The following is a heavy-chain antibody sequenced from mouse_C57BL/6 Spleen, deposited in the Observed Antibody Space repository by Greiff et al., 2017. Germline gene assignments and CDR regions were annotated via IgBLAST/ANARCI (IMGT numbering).Heavy chain of an antibody. CDR2: IYPGSGNT. CDR3: ASYYGSFMDY. Sequence: VQLQESGAELVRPGASVKLSCKASGYTFTDYYINWVKQRPGQGLEWIARIYPGSGNTYYNEKFKGKATLTAEKSSSTAYMQRSSLTSEDSAVYFCASYYGSFMDYWGQGTSVTVSS. V-gene: IGHV1-76*01. D-gene: IGHD1-1*01. J-gene: IGHJ4*01. CDR1: GYTFTDYY.